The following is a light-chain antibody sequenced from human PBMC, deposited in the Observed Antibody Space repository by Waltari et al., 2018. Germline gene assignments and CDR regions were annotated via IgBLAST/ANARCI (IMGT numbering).Light chain of an antibody. V-gene: IGKV3-15*01. CDR3: QQYITGGT. J-gene: IGKJ1*01. CDR1: QSVRIS. Sequence: EIVMTQSPVTLSVSSGDRVTLTCRASQSVRISLAWYQQKPGQAPRLLIYGASTRATGIPARFTGSGSGTEFTLTISRLQSEDFAVYFCQQYITGGTFGQGTRVEI. CDR2: GAS.